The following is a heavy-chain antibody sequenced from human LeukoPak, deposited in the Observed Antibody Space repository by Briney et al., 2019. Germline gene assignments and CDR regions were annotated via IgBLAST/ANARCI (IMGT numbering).Heavy chain of an antibody. CDR1: GFTFSSYS. CDR2: ISSSSSYI. CDR3: ARGVTYYYDSSGYLGLDY. J-gene: IGHJ4*02. V-gene: IGHV3-21*01. D-gene: IGHD3-22*01. Sequence: PGGSLRLSCAASGFTFSSYSMNWVRQAPGKGLEWVSSISSSSSYIYYADSVKGRFTISRDNAKNSLYLQMNSLRAEDTAVYYCARGVTYYYDSSGYLGLDYWGQGTLVTVSS.